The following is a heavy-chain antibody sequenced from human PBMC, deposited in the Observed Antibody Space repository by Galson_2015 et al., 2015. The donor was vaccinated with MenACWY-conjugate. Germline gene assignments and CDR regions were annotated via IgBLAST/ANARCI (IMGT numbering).Heavy chain of an antibody. D-gene: IGHD5-12*01. J-gene: IGHJ4*02. CDR2: ISDSGGNT. CDR1: GFTFSTYA. V-gene: IGHV3-23*01. CDR3: AKNRGYPSFDY. Sequence: SLRLSCAASGFTFSTYAMTWVRQAPGKGLEWVSSISDSGGNTYYRGSVKGRFTISRDNSRNTLYLQMNSLRAEDTAVYFCAKNRGYPSFDYWGQGTLVTASS.